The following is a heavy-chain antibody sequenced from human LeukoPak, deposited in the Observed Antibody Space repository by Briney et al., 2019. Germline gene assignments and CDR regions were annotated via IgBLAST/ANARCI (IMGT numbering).Heavy chain of an antibody. V-gene: IGHV1-2*02. Sequence: GASVKVSCKASGYTFIDYYMHWVRQAPGQGLEWMGWINPKSGATNYVEKFQGRVTMTRDTSITTVYMEMSRLRSDDTGVYYCARDGSRFGELSRRPLNWFDPWGQGTLVTVSS. J-gene: IGHJ5*02. CDR3: ARDGSRFGELSRRPLNWFDP. CDR2: INPKSGAT. D-gene: IGHD3-10*01. CDR1: GYTFIDYY.